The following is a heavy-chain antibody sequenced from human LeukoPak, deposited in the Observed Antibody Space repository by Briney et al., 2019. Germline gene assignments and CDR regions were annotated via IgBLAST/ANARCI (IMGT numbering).Heavy chain of an antibody. CDR1: GGSISSTTYY. V-gene: IGHV4-39*07. Sequence: PSETLSLTCNVSGGSISSTTYYWGWIRQPPGKGLEWIGSIYYSGSTYYNPSLKSRVTISLDTSKNHFSLKLNSVTATDTAVYYCAREVITMVRGVDYWGKGILVTVSS. CDR3: AREVITMVRGVDY. CDR2: IYYSGST. J-gene: IGHJ4*02. D-gene: IGHD3-10*01.